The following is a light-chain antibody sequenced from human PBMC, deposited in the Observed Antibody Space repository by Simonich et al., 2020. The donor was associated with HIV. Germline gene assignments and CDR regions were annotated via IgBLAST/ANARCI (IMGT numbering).Light chain of an antibody. CDR1: QSISSW. CDR3: QQYNRYWT. Sequence: DIQMTQSPSSLSASVGDRVTITCRASQSISSWLAWYQKKPGKAPKILIYKASILESGVPSRFSGSGSGTEFTLTISSLQPDDFATYYCQQYNRYWTFGQGTKVEIK. J-gene: IGKJ1*01. CDR2: KAS. V-gene: IGKV1-5*03.